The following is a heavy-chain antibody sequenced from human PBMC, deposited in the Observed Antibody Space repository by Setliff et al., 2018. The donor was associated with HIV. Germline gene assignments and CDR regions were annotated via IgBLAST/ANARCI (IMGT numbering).Heavy chain of an antibody. D-gene: IGHD6-13*01. Sequence: SVKVSCKASGGTFSSYAISWVRQAPGQGLEWMGGIIPIFGTTNYAQKFQGRVTMTRDTSTSTVYMELSSLRSEDTAVYYCARKRGAATGTDYFDYWGQGTLVTVSS. CDR2: IIPIFGTT. CDR1: GGTFSSYA. J-gene: IGHJ4*02. V-gene: IGHV1-69*05. CDR3: ARKRGAATGTDYFDY.